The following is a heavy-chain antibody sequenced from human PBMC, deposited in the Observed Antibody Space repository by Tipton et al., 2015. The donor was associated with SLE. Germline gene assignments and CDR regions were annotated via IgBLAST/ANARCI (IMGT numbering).Heavy chain of an antibody. CDR1: GFTFSTSA. CDR3: ARGPGGEFLDY. J-gene: IGHJ4*02. Sequence: SLRLSCAASGFTFSTSAMHWVRQAPGKGLEWVAVIWYDGSNKFYADSVKGRFTISRDNSKNTVSLQMNSLRVEDTAVYFCARGPGGEFLDYWGQGTLVTVSS. V-gene: IGHV3-33*01. D-gene: IGHD3-16*01. CDR2: IWYDGSNK.